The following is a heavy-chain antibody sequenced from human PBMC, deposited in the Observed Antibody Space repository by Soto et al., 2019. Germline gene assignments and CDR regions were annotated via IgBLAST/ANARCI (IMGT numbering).Heavy chain of an antibody. J-gene: IGHJ6*02. CDR1: GDSVSSNGYY. CDR2: ISYSGTT. Sequence: PSETLSLTCTVSGDSVSSNGYYWSWIRQHPGKGLEWIGYISYSGTTYYNLSLRSRLTISVDTSRNHFSLKLSSVTAADTAVYYCARKNPSYYYYAMDVWGPGTTVTVSS. CDR3: ARKNPSYYYYAMDV. V-gene: IGHV4-31*03.